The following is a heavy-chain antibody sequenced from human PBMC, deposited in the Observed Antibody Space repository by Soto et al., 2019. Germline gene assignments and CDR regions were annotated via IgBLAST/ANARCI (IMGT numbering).Heavy chain of an antibody. CDR2: FDPEDGET. V-gene: IGHV1-24*01. D-gene: IGHD3-16*02. CDR3: ARGHIMITFGGVISHNWFDP. Sequence: EASVKVSCKVSGYTLTELSMHWVRQAPGKGLEWMGGFDPEDGETIYAQKFQGRVTMTEDTSTDTAYMELSSLRSEDTAVYYCARGHIMITFGGVISHNWFDPWGQGTLVTVSS. CDR1: GYTLTELS. J-gene: IGHJ5*02.